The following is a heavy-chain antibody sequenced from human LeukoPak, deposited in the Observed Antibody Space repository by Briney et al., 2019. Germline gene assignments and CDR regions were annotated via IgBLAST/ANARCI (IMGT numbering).Heavy chain of an antibody. CDR3: TITTAAGGLDY. V-gene: IGHV1-2*02. J-gene: IGHJ4*02. Sequence: ASVKVSCKASGYTFTVYYMHWVRQAPGQGLEWMVWINPNSGGTNYAQKFQGRVTMTRDTSISTAYMELSRLRSDDTAVYYCTITTAAGGLDYWGQGTLVTVSS. D-gene: IGHD6-13*01. CDR2: INPNSGGT. CDR1: GYTFTVYY.